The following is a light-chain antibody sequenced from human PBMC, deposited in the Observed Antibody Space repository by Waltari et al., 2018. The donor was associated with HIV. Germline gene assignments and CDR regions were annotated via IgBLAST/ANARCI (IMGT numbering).Light chain of an antibody. CDR1: PSNIGSNS. V-gene: IGLV1-44*01. Sequence: QSVLTQPPSASGTPGQRVTISCSGSPSNIGSNSVNWYKQLPGTAPRVLIYRTDQRPSGVPDRFSGSQSGASASLAISGLQSEDEAAYYCESWDDSGSVVFGGGTQLTVL. J-gene: IGLJ2*01. CDR3: ESWDDSGSVV. CDR2: RTD.